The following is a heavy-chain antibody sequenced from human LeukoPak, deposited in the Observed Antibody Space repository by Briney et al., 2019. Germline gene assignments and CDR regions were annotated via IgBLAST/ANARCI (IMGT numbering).Heavy chain of an antibody. CDR2: ISTNGGTT. J-gene: IGHJ4*02. V-gene: IGHV3-64*01. D-gene: IGHD3-9*01. Sequence: GGSLRLSCAASGXTFSSYAVHWVRQAPGKGLEFVSAISTNGGTTYYAKSVKGSFTISRDNTKNTLFLQMDSLRPEDMAVYYCARGSDYDILTAYVQWGQGALVTVSS. CDR1: GXTFSSYA. CDR3: ARGSDYDILTAYVQ.